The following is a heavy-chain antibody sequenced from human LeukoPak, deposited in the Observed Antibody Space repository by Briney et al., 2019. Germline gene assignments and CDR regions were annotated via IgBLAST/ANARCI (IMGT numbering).Heavy chain of an antibody. CDR3: ARDKSYGDSSDY. CDR1: GFTFSSYW. J-gene: IGHJ4*02. Sequence: GGSLRLSCAASGFTFSSYWMSWVRQAPGKGLEWVANIKQDGSGKYYVDSVKGRFTISRDNAKNSLDLQMNSLRAEDTAVYYCARDKSYGDSSDYWGQGTLVTVSS. V-gene: IGHV3-7*01. D-gene: IGHD4-17*01. CDR2: IKQDGSGK.